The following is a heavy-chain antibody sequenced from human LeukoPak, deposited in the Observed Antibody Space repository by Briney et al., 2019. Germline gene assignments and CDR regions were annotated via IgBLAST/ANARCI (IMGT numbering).Heavy chain of an antibody. J-gene: IGHJ6*02. Sequence: SETLSLTCTVSGGSISSYYWSWIRQPPGKGLEWIGYIYYSGSTNYNPSLKSRVTISVDTSKNQFSLKLSSVTAADTAVYYCARGGSSGWYSYYGIDVWGQGTTVTVSS. CDR2: IYYSGST. V-gene: IGHV4-59*01. D-gene: IGHD6-19*01. CDR3: ARGGSSGWYSYYGIDV. CDR1: GGSISSYY.